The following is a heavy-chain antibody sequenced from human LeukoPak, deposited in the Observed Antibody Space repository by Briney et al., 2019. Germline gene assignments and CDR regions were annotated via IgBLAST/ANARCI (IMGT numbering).Heavy chain of an antibody. CDR1: GFTFSSYS. Sequence: KPGGSLRLSCAASGFTFSSYSMNWVRQAPGKGLEWVSSISSSSSYIYYADSVKGRFTISRDNAKNSLYLQMNSLRAEDTAVYYCAREVEWFGEFFLDYWGQGTLVTVSS. CDR3: AREVEWFGEFFLDY. D-gene: IGHD3-10*01. V-gene: IGHV3-21*01. CDR2: ISSSSSYI. J-gene: IGHJ4*02.